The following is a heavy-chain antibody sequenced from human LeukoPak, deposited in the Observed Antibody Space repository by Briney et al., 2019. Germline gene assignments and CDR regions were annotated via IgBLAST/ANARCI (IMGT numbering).Heavy chain of an antibody. CDR3: ARHPGRTTLGYSDY. CDR2: IYYSGST. CDR1: GGSISSSGYY. Sequence: SQTLSLTCTVSGGSISSSGYYWAWIRQPPGKGLEWIGSIYYSGSTYYDASLKSRVTISVDTSKNQFSLKLSSVTAAGTAVYYCARHPGRTTLGYSDYWGQGTLVTVSS. J-gene: IGHJ4*02. V-gene: IGHV4-39*01. D-gene: IGHD3-16*01.